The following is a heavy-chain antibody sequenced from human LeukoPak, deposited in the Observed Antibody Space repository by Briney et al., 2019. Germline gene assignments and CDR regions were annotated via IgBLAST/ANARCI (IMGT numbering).Heavy chain of an antibody. D-gene: IGHD3-10*01. J-gene: IGHJ4*02. CDR1: GFTFSSYA. CDR3: AKVPVLLWFGELLLDY. Sequence: GGSLRLSCAASGFTFSSYAMSWVRQAPGKGLEWVSAISGGGGSTYYADSVKGRFTISRDNSKNTLYLQMNSLRAEDTAVYCCAKVPVLLWFGELLLDYWGQGTLVTVSS. V-gene: IGHV3-23*01. CDR2: ISGGGGST.